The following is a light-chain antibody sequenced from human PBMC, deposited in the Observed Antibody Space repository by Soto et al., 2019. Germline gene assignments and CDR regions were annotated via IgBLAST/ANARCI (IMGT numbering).Light chain of an antibody. CDR3: QSYDSSLSGSGV. Sequence: QSVLTQPSSMSGAPGQRVTISCTGSSSNIGAGYDVHWYQQLPGTAPKLLIYGNSNRPSGVPDRFSGSKSGTSASLAITGLQAEDEADYYCQSYDSSLSGSGVFGGGTKLTVL. CDR2: GNS. J-gene: IGLJ2*01. V-gene: IGLV1-40*01. CDR1: SSNIGAGYD.